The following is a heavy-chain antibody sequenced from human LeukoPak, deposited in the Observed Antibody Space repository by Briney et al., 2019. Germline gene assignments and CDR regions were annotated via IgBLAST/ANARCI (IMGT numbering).Heavy chain of an antibody. CDR2: IYYSGST. V-gene: IGHV4-61*05. J-gene: IGHJ6*03. CDR3: ARNYGGDYMDV. D-gene: IGHD4-23*01. Sequence: SETLSLTCTVSGYSISTNNYWGWIRQPPGKGLEWIGYIYYSGSTNYNPSLKSRVTISVDTSKNQFSLKLSSVTAADTAVYYCARNYGGDYMDVWGKGTTVTVSS. CDR1: GYSISTNNY.